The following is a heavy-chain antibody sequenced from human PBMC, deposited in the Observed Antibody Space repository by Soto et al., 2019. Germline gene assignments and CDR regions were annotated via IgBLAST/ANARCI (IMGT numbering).Heavy chain of an antibody. CDR2: IWYDGSNK. CDR1: GFTFSSYG. D-gene: IGHD2-15*01. Sequence: GGSLRLSCAASGFTFSSYGMHWVRQAPGKGLEWVAVIWYDGSNKYYADSVKGRFTISRDNSKNTLYLQMNSLRAEDTAVYYCARDKPAYCSGGSCYRRNWFDPWGQGTPGHRLL. CDR3: ARDKPAYCSGGSCYRRNWFDP. V-gene: IGHV3-33*01. J-gene: IGHJ5*02.